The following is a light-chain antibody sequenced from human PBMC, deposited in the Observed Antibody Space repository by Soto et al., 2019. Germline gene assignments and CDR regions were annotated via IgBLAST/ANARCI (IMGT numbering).Light chain of an antibody. Sequence: EIVLTQSPGTLYLSPGERATLSCRASQSVSSSFLAWYQQKRGQAPRLLMYGASSRATGIPDRFSGSGSGTDFTLTISRLEPEDFAVYYCQQYGRSPYTFGQGTKVDIK. CDR2: GAS. V-gene: IGKV3-20*01. CDR1: QSVSSSF. CDR3: QQYGRSPYT. J-gene: IGKJ2*01.